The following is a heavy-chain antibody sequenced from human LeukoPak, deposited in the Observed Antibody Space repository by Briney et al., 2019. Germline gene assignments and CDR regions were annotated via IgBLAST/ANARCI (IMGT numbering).Heavy chain of an antibody. J-gene: IGHJ4*02. V-gene: IGHV3-30-3*01. Sequence: GRSLRLSCAASGFTFSSYAMHWVRQAPGKGLEWVAVISYDGSNKYYADSVKGRFTISRDNSKNTLYLQMNSPRAEDTAVYYCAASIGTRGDYWGQGTLVTVSS. D-gene: IGHD6-6*01. CDR3: AASIGTRGDY. CDR2: ISYDGSNK. CDR1: GFTFSSYA.